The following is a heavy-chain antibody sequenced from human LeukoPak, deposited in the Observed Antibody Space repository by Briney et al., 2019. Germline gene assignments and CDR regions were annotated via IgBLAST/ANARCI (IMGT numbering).Heavy chain of an antibody. CDR3: ARGGVDY. J-gene: IGHJ4*02. Sequence: PGGSLRLSCAASGFTLSSYWMNWVRQAPGKGLVWVSRINSDGSSTSYADSAKGRFTISRDNAKNTLYLQMNSLRGDDTAVYYCARGGVDYWGQGTLVTVSS. V-gene: IGHV3-74*01. CDR1: GFTLSSYW. D-gene: IGHD3-10*01. CDR2: INSDGSST.